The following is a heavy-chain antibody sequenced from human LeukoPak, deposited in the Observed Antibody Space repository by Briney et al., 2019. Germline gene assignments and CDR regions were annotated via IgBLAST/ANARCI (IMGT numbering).Heavy chain of an antibody. D-gene: IGHD2-2*01. Sequence: SETLSLTCAVYGGSFSGYYWSWIRQPPGKGLEWIGEINHSGSTNYNPSLKSRVTISVDTSKNQFSLKLSSVTAADTAVYYCARGEDSRLVLVVPAAIPYFDYWGQGTLVTVSS. CDR2: INHSGST. CDR3: ARGEDSRLVLVVPAAIPYFDY. V-gene: IGHV4-34*01. CDR1: GGSFSGYY. J-gene: IGHJ4*02.